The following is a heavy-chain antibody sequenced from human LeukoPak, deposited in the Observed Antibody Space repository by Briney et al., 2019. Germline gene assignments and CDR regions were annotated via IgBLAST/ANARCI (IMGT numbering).Heavy chain of an antibody. CDR3: AGESFDI. CDR1: GFSLSSYA. CDR2: ISKDGSNK. J-gene: IGHJ3*02. V-gene: IGHV3-30*04. Sequence: AGGSLRLSCAASGFSLSSYAMDWVRQAPGKGLEWVAVISKDGSNKNSADSVKGRFTISRDNSKNTLYLQMDSLRADDTAVYYCAGESFDIWGQGTIVTVSS.